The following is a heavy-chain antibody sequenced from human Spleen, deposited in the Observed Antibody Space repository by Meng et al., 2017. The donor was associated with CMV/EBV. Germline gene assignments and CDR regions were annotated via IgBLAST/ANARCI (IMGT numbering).Heavy chain of an antibody. V-gene: IGHV4-39*01. J-gene: IGHJ6*02. Sequence: SETLSLTCIVSGGSISSSSYYWGWIRQPPGKGLEWIGNMYYSGSTYYNPSLKSRATISVDTSKSQFSLRLSSVTAADTAVYYCASPTSPYYHYGMDVWGQGTTVTVSS. CDR1: GGSISSSSYY. CDR3: ASPTSPYYHYGMDV. CDR2: MYYSGST. D-gene: IGHD6-6*01.